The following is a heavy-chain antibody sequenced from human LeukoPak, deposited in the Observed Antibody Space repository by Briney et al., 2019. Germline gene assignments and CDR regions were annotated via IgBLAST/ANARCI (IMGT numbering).Heavy chain of an antibody. CDR2: ISYDGSNK. CDR1: GFTFSSYA. CDR3: ARAQLRLAFDY. Sequence: PGGSLRLSCAASGFTFSSYAMHWVRQAPGKGLEWVAVISYDGSNKYYADSVKGRFTISRDNSKNTLYLQMNSLRAEDTAVYYCARAQLRLAFDYWGQGTLVTVSS. D-gene: IGHD2-2*01. J-gene: IGHJ4*02. V-gene: IGHV3-30*04.